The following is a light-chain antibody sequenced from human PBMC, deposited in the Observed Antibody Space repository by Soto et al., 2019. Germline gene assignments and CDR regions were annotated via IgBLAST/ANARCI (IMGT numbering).Light chain of an antibody. Sequence: LTQSDWVNVCHRGGSDISYNRKSSDVGAYNYVSWYQQHPGKAPKLIVHEVSDRPSGVSDRFSGSKSANTASLTISGLQAEDEADYYCSSYTGAYTLVFGTGTKVTVL. CDR3: SSYTGAYTLV. CDR1: SSDVGAYNY. J-gene: IGLJ1*01. V-gene: IGLV2-14*01. CDR2: EVS.